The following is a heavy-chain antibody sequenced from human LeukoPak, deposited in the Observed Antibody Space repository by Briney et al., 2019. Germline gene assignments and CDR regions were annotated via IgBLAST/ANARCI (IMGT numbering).Heavy chain of an antibody. J-gene: IGHJ4*02. Sequence: GGSLRLSCAASGFTFSSYAMGWVRQAPGKGLEWVSAISGSGGSTYYADSVKGRFTISRDNAKNSLYLQMNSLRAEDTAVYYCVRMAKGEGYYFDYWGQGTLVTVSS. CDR2: ISGSGGST. V-gene: IGHV3-23*01. CDR3: VRMAKGEGYYFDY. D-gene: IGHD3-10*01. CDR1: GFTFSSYA.